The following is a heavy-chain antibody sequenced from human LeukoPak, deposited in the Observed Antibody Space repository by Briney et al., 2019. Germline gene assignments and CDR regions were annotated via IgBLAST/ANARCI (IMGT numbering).Heavy chain of an antibody. Sequence: GGSLRLSCADSGFTFSSYSMSWVRQAPGQGLEWVSVISDTGANAYYADSVKGRFTISRDNSKNTLHLQMNSLRVEDTAIYYCAKAPRRFDDWGQGILVTVSS. CDR3: AKAPRRFDD. CDR1: GFTFSSYS. J-gene: IGHJ4*02. V-gene: IGHV3-23*01. CDR2: ISDTGANA.